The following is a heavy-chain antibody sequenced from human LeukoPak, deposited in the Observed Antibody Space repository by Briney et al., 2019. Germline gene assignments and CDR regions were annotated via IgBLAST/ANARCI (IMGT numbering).Heavy chain of an antibody. CDR2: IYYSGRT. J-gene: IGHJ6*02. D-gene: IGHD3-10*01. CDR1: GGSISSYY. V-gene: IGHV4-59*08. Sequence: SETLSLTCTVSGGSISSYYWSWIRQPPGKGLEWIGYIYYSGRTIYNPSLKSRVTISVDTSKNQFSLKLSSVTAADTAVYYCASTMVRGVRPEAKYYYYGMDVWGQGTTVTVSS. CDR3: ASTMVRGVRPEAKYYYYGMDV.